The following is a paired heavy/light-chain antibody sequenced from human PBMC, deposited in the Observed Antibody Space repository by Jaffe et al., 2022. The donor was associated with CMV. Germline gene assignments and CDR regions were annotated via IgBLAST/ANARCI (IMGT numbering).Heavy chain of an antibody. Sequence: EVQLLESGGGLVQPGGSLRLSCAASGFTFSSYAMSWVRQAPGKGLEWVSAISGSGGSTYYADSVKGRFTISRDNSKNTLYLQMNSLRAEDTAVYYCAKCGSSPMGEVYYYYGMDVWGQGTTVTVSS. CDR1: GFTFSSYA. CDR2: ISGSGGST. J-gene: IGHJ6*02. CDR3: AKCGSSPMGEVYYYYGMDV. V-gene: IGHV3-23*01. D-gene: IGHD3-16*01.
Light chain of an antibody. V-gene: IGKV1-12*01. Sequence: DIQMTQSPSSVSASVGDRVTITCRASQGISSWLAWYQQKPGKAPKLLIYAASSLQSGVPSRFSGSGSGTDFTLTISSLQPEDFATYYCQQANSFPPLTFGGGTKVEIK. J-gene: IGKJ4*01. CDR2: AAS. CDR1: QGISSW. CDR3: QQANSFPPLT.